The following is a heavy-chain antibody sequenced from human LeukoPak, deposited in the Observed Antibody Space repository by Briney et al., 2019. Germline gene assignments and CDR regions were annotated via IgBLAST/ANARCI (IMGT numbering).Heavy chain of an antibody. V-gene: IGHV3-23*01. Sequence: GGSLRLSCAASGFTFSVYYMDWVRQAPGKGLEWVSTVTNSGSSTYYADSVKGRFTISRDNSKNTLFLQMNSLRAEDTAVYYCAKEDYGGNSKTFDIWGQGTMVTVSS. J-gene: IGHJ3*02. D-gene: IGHD4-23*01. CDR1: GFTFSVYY. CDR3: AKEDYGGNSKTFDI. CDR2: VTNSGSST.